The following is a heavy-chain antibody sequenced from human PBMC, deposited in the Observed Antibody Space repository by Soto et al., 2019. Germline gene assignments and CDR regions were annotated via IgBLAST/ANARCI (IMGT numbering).Heavy chain of an antibody. CDR3: ARQAARNYIDS. D-gene: IGHD6-6*01. J-gene: IGHJ4*02. CDR2: IDSRGRTL. V-gene: IGHV3-11*01. CDR1: GFTFSDYS. Sequence: GGSLRLSCVASGFTFSDYSMSWIRQAPGKGLEWLAFIDSRGRTLSYADSVGGRFTISRDNAENSVYLQMDSLRADDTAVYYCARQAARNYIDSWGQGNSVTVSS.